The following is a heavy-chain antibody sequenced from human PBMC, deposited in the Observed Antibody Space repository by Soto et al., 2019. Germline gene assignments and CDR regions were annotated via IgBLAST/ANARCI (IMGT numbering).Heavy chain of an antibody. CDR1: GSSISSYY. Sequence: SETLSLTCTVSGSSISSYYWSWIRQPPGKGLEWIGYIYYSGSTNYNPSLKSRVTISVDTSKNQFSLKLSSVTAADTAVYYCARKWYMEVWGKGTTGTVSS. J-gene: IGHJ6*03. D-gene: IGHD1-26*01. V-gene: IGHV4-59*08. CDR3: ARKWYMEV. CDR2: IYYSGST.